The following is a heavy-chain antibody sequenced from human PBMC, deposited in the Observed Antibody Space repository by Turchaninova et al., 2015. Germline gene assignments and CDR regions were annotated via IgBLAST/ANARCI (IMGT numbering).Heavy chain of an antibody. V-gene: IGHV3-30*18. CDR1: CFTFRSYS. D-gene: IGHD4-11*01. J-gene: IGHJ5*02. Sequence: VIRTGGSLGICWNAWCFTFRSYSIDWVRQARDKGMEWVAVIICDGRMQYYADSVKGRFTISRDNSKNTLFLHMSSLIPEDTAVYYCVKDLYSIYSDYKINDAWGQGTLVIVSS. CDR3: VKDLYSIYSDYKINDA. CDR2: IICDGRMQ.